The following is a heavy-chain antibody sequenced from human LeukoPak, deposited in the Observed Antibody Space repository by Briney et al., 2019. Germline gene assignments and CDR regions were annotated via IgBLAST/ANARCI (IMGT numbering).Heavy chain of an antibody. CDR1: GFTFSSYS. V-gene: IGHV3-21*01. D-gene: IGHD2-15*01. CDR2: ISSSSSYI. Sequence: GGSLRLSCAASGFTFSSYSMNWVRQAPGKGLEWVSSISSSSSYIYYADSVKGRFTISRDNAKNSLYLQMNSLRAEDTAVYYCARGGRYRSGGSCYSMDVWGQGTTVTVSS. J-gene: IGHJ6*03. CDR3: ARGGRYRSGGSCYSMDV.